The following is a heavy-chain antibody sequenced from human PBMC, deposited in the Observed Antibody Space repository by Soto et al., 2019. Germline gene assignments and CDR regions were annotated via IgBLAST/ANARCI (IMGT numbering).Heavy chain of an antibody. J-gene: IGHJ6*02. CDR3: AKGGKGGHYYDSSGYYYYYYYGMDV. CDR1: GFTFSSYG. D-gene: IGHD3-22*01. V-gene: IGHV3-30*18. Sequence: QVQLVESGGGVVQPGRSLRLSCAASGFTFSSYGMHWVRQAPGKGLEWVAVISYDGSNTYYADSVKGRFTISRDNAKNTLYLQMNSLRAEDTAVYYCAKGGKGGHYYDSSGYYYYYYYGMDVWGQGTTVTVSS. CDR2: ISYDGSNT.